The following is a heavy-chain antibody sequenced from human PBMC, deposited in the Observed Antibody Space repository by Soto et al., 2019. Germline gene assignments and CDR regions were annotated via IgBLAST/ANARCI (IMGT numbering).Heavy chain of an antibody. CDR3: AKEFDIVVVVAATPHFDY. J-gene: IGHJ4*02. V-gene: IGHV3-23*01. CDR1: GFTFSSYA. CDR2: FSGSGCST. D-gene: IGHD2-15*01. Sequence: GGSLRLSCAASGFTFSSYAMSWVRQAPGKGQEWVSAFSGSGCSTYYVDSVKGRFTISRDNSKNTLYLQMNSLRAEDTAVYYRAKEFDIVVVVAATPHFDYWGQGTLVTVSS.